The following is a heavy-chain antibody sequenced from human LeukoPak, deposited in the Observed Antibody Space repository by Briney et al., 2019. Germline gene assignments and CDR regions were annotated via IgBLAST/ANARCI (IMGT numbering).Heavy chain of an antibody. CDR1: GDSISSNNYY. J-gene: IGHJ4*02. Sequence: PSETPSLTCTVSGDSISSNNYYWGWIRQPPGKGLEWIGSIYTSGSTYYSPSLKSRVIISLDTSENQFSLTLSSVTAADTAVYYCAKGNPFYDYWGQGTLVTVSS. V-gene: IGHV4-39*07. CDR2: IYTSGST. D-gene: IGHD5/OR15-5a*01. CDR3: AKGNPFYDY.